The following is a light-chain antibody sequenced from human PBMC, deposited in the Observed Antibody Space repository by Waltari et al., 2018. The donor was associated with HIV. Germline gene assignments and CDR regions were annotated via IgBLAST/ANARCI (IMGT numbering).Light chain of an antibody. CDR3: QQFNSYLWT. Sequence: AIQLTQSPSSLSASVGDRVTITCRASPGISSALAWYQQKPGKAPKLLIYDASSLESGVPSRFSGSGSGTDFTLTISSLQPEDFATYYCQQFNSYLWTFGQGTKVEIK. CDR1: PGISSA. J-gene: IGKJ1*01. V-gene: IGKV1-13*02. CDR2: DAS.